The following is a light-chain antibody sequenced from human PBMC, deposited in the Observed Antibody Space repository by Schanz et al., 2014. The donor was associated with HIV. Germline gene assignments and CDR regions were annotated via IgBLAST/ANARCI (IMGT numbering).Light chain of an antibody. Sequence: QSALTQPPSASGSPGHSVTISCTGTTSDIGAYNYVSWYQLHPGRAPKLIIFEVNRRPSGVSSRFSGSKSGNTASLTISGLQAEDEGDYFCCSYAGTYTFVVFGGGTKLTVL. J-gene: IGLJ2*01. V-gene: IGLV2-11*01. CDR3: CSYAGTYTFVV. CDR1: TSDIGAYNY. CDR2: EVN.